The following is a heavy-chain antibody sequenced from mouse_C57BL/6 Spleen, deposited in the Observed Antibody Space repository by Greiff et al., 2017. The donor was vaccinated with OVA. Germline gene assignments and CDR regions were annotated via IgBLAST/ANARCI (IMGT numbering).Heavy chain of an antibody. Sequence: EVKLMESGGDLVKPGGSLKLSCAASGFTFSSYGMSWVRQTPDKRLEWVATISSGGSYTYYPDSVKGRFTISRDNAKNTLYLQMSSLKSEDTAMYDCASLFGTAYYYAMDYWGQGTSVTVSS. CDR3: ASLFGTAYYYAMDY. CDR1: GFTFSSYG. CDR2: ISSGGSYT. V-gene: IGHV5-6*01. D-gene: IGHD4-1*01. J-gene: IGHJ4*01.